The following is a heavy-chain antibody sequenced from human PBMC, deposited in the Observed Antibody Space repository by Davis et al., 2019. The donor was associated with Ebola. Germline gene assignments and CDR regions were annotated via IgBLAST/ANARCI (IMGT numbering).Heavy chain of an antibody. CDR1: AYPFLNYG. D-gene: IGHD4-17*01. V-gene: IGHV1-18*01. CDR2: ITTYNDNA. CDR3: ARDVTTVATGAFHY. Sequence: ASVQVSCKTSAYPFLNYGINWVRHAPGQGLEWIGWITTYNDNANYAQKYQGRVTMTTDTSTNTVYMELTSLRSDDTVIYFCARDVTTVATGAFHYWGQGTLITVSS. J-gene: IGHJ4*02.